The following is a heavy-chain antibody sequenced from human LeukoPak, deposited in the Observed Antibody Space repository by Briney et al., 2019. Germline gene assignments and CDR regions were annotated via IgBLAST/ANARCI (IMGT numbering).Heavy chain of an antibody. CDR2: VTSGGDT. D-gene: IGHD3-10*01. CDR3: AKAVTDYYGSGSLACDY. J-gene: IGHJ4*02. Sequence: GGSLRLSCAASGFTFSTYAMNWVRQAPGKGLEWVSSVTSGGDTYYADSVKGRFTISRDNSKNTLYLQMNSLRAEDTAVYYCAKAVTDYYGSGSLACDYWGQGTLVTVSS. V-gene: IGHV3-23*01. CDR1: GFTFSTYA.